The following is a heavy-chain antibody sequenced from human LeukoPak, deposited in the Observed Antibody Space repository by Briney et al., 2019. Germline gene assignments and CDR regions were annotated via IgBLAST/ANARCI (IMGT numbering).Heavy chain of an antibody. Sequence: SVKVSCKASGGSFSSYAISWVRQAPGQGLEWMGGIIPIFGTANYAQKFQGRVTITADESTSTAYMELSSLRSEDTAVYYCASAFMTTVVTAAFDIWGQGTMVTVSS. D-gene: IGHD4-23*01. CDR3: ASAFMTTVVTAAFDI. CDR2: IIPIFGTA. CDR1: GGSFSSYA. J-gene: IGHJ3*02. V-gene: IGHV1-69*01.